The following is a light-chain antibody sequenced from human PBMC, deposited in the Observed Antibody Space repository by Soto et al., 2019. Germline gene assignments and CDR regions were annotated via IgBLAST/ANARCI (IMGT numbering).Light chain of an antibody. J-gene: IGKJ3*01. CDR2: AAS. Sequence: AIPMTQSPSSLSASVGDRVTITCRASQDIRNDLGWYQQKPGKAPNLLIYAASTLQIGVPSRFGGSGSGTDFTLTISSLQPEDFATYYCLQGYNFPHTFGPGTKVDIK. V-gene: IGKV1-6*01. CDR3: LQGYNFPHT. CDR1: QDIRND.